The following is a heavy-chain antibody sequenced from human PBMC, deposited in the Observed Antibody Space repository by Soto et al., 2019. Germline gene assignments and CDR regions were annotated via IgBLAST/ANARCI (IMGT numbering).Heavy chain of an antibody. Sequence: GGSLRLSCAASGFSFSKYGIHWVRQAPGKGLEWGAFISYDGSERYYADSVKGRFTISRDNSKNTLYLQMNSLRPEDTAVCYCARDYYASSGYLTITRTFDPWGLGTLVTAPQ. CDR1: GFSFSKYG. D-gene: IGHD3-22*01. J-gene: IGHJ5*02. CDR3: ARDYYASSGYLTITRTFDP. CDR2: ISYDGSER. V-gene: IGHV3-30*03.